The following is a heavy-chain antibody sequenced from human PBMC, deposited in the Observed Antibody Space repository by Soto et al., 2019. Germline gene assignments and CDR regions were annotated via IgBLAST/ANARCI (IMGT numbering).Heavy chain of an antibody. CDR3: ANDGAVTTSYEYYFDY. CDR2: ISYDGSNK. D-gene: IGHD4-17*01. Sequence: GGSLRLSCAASGFTFSSYGMHWVRQAPGKGLEWVAVISYDGSNKYYADSVKGRFTISRDNSKNTLYLQMNSLRAEDTAVYYCANDGAVTTSYEYYFDYWGQGTLVTVSS. J-gene: IGHJ4*02. V-gene: IGHV3-30*18. CDR1: GFTFSSYG.